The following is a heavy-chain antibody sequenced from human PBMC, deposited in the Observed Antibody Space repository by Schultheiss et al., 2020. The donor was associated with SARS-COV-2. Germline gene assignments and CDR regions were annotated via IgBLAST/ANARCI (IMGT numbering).Heavy chain of an antibody. CDR3: ARVPVSGWSYYYYYGMDV. Sequence: GGSLRLSCEASEFTFSSYAMHWVRQAPGKGLEWVSSISSSSSYIYYADSVKGRFTISRDNAKNSLYLQMNSLRAEDTAVYYCARVPVSGWSYYYYYGMDVWGQGTTVTVSS. J-gene: IGHJ6*02. V-gene: IGHV3-21*01. CDR1: EFTFSSYA. CDR2: ISSSSSYI. D-gene: IGHD6-19*01.